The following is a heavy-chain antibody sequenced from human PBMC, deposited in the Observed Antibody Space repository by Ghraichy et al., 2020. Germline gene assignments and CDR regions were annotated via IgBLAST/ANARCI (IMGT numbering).Heavy chain of an antibody. CDR2: INQDGSTI. CDR1: GFTFSRHW. Sequence: GGSLRLSCAASGFTFSRHWMTWVRQAPGRGLELLANINQDGSTILYVDSVQGRFTISRDNAKNLLYLQMNSLRAEDAAVYYCASHGDFCLDYWGQGTLVTVS. V-gene: IGHV3-7*01. J-gene: IGHJ4*02. CDR3: ASHGDFCLDY. D-gene: IGHD7-27*01.